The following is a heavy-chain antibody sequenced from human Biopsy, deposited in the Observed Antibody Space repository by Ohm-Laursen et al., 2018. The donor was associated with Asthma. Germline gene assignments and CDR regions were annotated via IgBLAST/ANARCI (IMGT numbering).Heavy chain of an antibody. J-gene: IGHJ6*02. CDR1: SGSGGYMRSGNYY. D-gene: IGHD6-13*01. V-gene: IGHV4-39*01. CDR2: IYYSGTT. Sequence: SETLSLTCSLSSGSGGYMRSGNYYWGWIRQPPGKGLEWIGSIYYSGTTYYNPSLESQVTVSPDTSKNQFSLKLTSVTAADTAVYYCVRGSSSWHHGPFHYYYGLDVWGQGTTATVSS. CDR3: VRGSSSWHHGPFHYYYGLDV.